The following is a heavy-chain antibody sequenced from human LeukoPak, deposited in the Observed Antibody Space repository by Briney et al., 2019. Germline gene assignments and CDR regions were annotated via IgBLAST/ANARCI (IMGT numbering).Heavy chain of an antibody. D-gene: IGHD3-10*01. CDR2: IHYSGST. V-gene: IGHV4-30-4*07. J-gene: IGHJ4*02. CDR1: GGSISSGGYS. Sequence: SETLSLTCAVSGGSISSGGYSWSWIRQPPGKRLEWIGYIHYSGSTYYNPSLKSRFTISVDTSKNHFSLRPSSVTAADTAVYYCARGLLWFGELYYFDYWGQGTLVTVSS. CDR3: ARGLLWFGELYYFDY.